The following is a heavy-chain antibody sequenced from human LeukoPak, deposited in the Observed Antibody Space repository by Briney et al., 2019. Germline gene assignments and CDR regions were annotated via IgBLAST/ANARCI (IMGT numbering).Heavy chain of an antibody. CDR3: ATTLRNKPP. CDR2: INPNSGGT. Sequence: GASVKVSCKASGYTFTGYYMHWVRQAPGQGLEWMGWINPNSGGTNYAQKFQGRVTMTSNTSISTAYMELNSLTSEDTAIYYCATTLRNKPPWGQGTLVTVSS. V-gene: IGHV1-2*02. CDR1: GYTFTGYY. J-gene: IGHJ4*02. D-gene: IGHD5-12*01.